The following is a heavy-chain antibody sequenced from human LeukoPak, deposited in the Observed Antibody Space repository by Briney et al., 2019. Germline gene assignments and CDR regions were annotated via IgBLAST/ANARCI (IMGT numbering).Heavy chain of an antibody. D-gene: IGHD2-2*01. V-gene: IGHV3-48*03. CDR1: GFTFSSYE. J-gene: IGHJ4*02. CDR2: ISSSGSTI. Sequence: PGGSLRLSCAASGFTFSSYEMNWVRQAPGKGLEWVSYISSSGSTIYYADSVKGRFTISRDNAKNSLYLQMNSLRAEDTAVYYCARDRDIVVVPAARGENYFDYWGQGTLVTVSS. CDR3: ARDRDIVVVPAARGENYFDY.